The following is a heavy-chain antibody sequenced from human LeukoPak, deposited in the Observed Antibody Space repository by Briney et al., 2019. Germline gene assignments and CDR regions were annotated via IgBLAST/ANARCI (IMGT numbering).Heavy chain of an antibody. CDR1: GGSLSGYY. CDR3: ARVGWRVFDY. J-gene: IGHJ4*02. V-gene: IGHV4-34*01. Sequence: SETLSLTCAVYGGSLSGYYWSWIRQTPGKGLEWIGEINHSGGTNYNPSLKSRVTISIDTSKNQFSLKLSSVNAADTAMYYCARVGWRVFDYWGQGTLVTVSS. D-gene: IGHD6-19*01. CDR2: INHSGGT.